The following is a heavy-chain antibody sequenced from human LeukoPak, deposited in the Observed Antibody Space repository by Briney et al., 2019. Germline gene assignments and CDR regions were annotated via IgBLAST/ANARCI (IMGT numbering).Heavy chain of an antibody. CDR2: IRYDGSDK. CDR3: AKDAWEVGATSEIDY. D-gene: IGHD1-26*01. Sequence: GGSLRLSCATSGFIFSSYGIRWVRQAPGKGLEWVAFIRYDGSDKYYADSVKGRFTIFRDNSKNKVYLQMNSLRAEDTAVYYCAKDAWEVGATSEIDYWGQGTLVTVSS. V-gene: IGHV3-30*02. CDR1: GFIFSSYG. J-gene: IGHJ4*02.